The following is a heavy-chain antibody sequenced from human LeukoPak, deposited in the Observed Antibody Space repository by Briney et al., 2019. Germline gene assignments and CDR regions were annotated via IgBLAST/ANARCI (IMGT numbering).Heavy chain of an antibody. V-gene: IGHV3-11*04. CDR1: GFTFSDYY. CDR3: ARRASGAYAFDI. J-gene: IGHJ3*02. D-gene: IGHD1-14*01. Sequence: PGGSLRLSCAASGFTFSDYYMSWIRQAPGRGLEWVSSISSSDSTIYYADSVKGRFTISRDNSKNTLYLQMNSLRAEDTAVYYCARRASGAYAFDIWGQGTMVTVSS. CDR2: ISSSDSTI.